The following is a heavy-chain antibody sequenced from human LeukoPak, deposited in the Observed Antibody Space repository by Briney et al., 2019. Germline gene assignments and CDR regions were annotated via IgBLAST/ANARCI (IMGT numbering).Heavy chain of an antibody. V-gene: IGHV4-61*01. CDR3: ARGMKKKYYYYYMDV. Sequence: SETLSLTCTVSGYSISSTYYWSWIRQPPGKGLEWIGYIYYSGSTNYNPSLKSRVTISVDTSKNQFSLKLSSVTAADTAVYYCARGMKKKYYYYYMDVWGKGTTVTVSS. D-gene: IGHD6-13*01. J-gene: IGHJ6*03. CDR1: GYSISSTYY. CDR2: IYYSGST.